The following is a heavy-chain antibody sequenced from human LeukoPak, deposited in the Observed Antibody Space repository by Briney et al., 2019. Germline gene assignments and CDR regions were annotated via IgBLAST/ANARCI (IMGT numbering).Heavy chain of an antibody. D-gene: IGHD6-6*01. Sequence: ASVKVSCKASGGTFSSYAISWVRQAPGQGLEWMGGIIPIFGTANYAQKFQGRVTITADESTSTAYMELSSLRSEDTAVYYCARVLSRGSSFGYWGQGTLVTVSS. J-gene: IGHJ4*02. CDR1: GGTFSSYA. V-gene: IGHV1-69*13. CDR2: IIPIFGTA. CDR3: ARVLSRGSSFGY.